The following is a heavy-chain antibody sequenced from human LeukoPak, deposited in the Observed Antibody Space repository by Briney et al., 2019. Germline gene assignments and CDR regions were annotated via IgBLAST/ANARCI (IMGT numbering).Heavy chain of an antibody. V-gene: IGHV3-53*01. CDR1: GFTVSSNY. CDR3: ASLRGIAAARAFDY. Sequence: GGSLRLSCAASGFTVSSNYMSWVRQAPGKGLEWVSVIYSGGSTYYADSVKGRFTISRDNSKNTLYLQMNSLRAEDTAVYYCASLRGIAAARAFDYWGQGTLVTVSS. D-gene: IGHD6-13*01. CDR2: IYSGGST. J-gene: IGHJ4*02.